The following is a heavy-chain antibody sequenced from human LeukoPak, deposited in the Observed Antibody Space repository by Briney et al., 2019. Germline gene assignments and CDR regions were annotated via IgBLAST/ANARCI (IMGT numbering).Heavy chain of an antibody. CDR1: GFTFSSYA. J-gene: IGHJ3*02. CDR2: ISGSGGST. D-gene: IGHD2-2*02. V-gene: IGHV3-23*01. CDR3: AKDSGYCSSTSCYISLDAFDI. Sequence: GGSLRLSCAASGFTFSSYAMSWVRQAPGKGLEWVSAISGSGGSTYYADSVKGRFTISRDNSKNTLYLQMNSLRAEDTAVYHCAKDSGYCSSTSCYISLDAFDIWGQGTMVTVSS.